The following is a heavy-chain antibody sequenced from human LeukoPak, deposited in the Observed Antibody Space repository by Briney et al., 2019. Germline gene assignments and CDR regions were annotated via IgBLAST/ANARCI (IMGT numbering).Heavy chain of an antibody. CDR2: INHSGRT. J-gene: IGHJ3*02. D-gene: IGHD5-24*01. CDR3: ARAGDGYKRKKAFDI. Sequence: KPSETLSLTCTVYGGSFSGYYWTWIRQPPGKGLEWIGEINHSGRTNYNPSLKSRVTISVDTSKNQFSLKLSSVTAADTAVYYCARAGDGYKRKKAFDIWGQGTMVTVSS. V-gene: IGHV4-34*01. CDR1: GGSFSGYY.